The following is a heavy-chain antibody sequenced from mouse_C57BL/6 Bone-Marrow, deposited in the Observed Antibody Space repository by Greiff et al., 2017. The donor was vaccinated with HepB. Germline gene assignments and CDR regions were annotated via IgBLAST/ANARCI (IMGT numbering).Heavy chain of an antibody. CDR1: GYTFTSYW. J-gene: IGHJ2*01. Sequence: VQLQQPGAELVKPGASVKMSCKASGYTFTSYWITWVKQRPGQGLEWIGDIYPGSGSTNYNEKFKSKATLTLDTSSRTAYMQPSSLTSEDSAVYYCAREATDYWGQGTTLTVSS. D-gene: IGHD1-1*01. CDR3: AREATDY. CDR2: IYPGSGST. V-gene: IGHV1-55*01.